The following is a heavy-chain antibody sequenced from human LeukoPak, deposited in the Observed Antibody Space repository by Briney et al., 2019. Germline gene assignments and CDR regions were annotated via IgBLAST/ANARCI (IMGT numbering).Heavy chain of an antibody. CDR1: GFTLSSSA. CDR2: INSVGSHI. D-gene: IGHD1-26*01. J-gene: IGHJ4*02. Sequence: GGALRLSCSASGFTLSSSAMDWVRQAPGKGLEWVSSINSVGSHIYYAGSVKGRFTISRDNTNNSLYLQMNSLRAEDTAVYYCSRDPTYYLRYGYFDYWGQGALDTVSS. CDR3: SRDPTYYLRYGYFDY. V-gene: IGHV3-21*01.